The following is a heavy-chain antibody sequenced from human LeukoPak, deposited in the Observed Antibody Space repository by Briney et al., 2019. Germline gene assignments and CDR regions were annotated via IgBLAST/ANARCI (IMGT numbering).Heavy chain of an antibody. CDR2: ISGSGGST. J-gene: IGHJ4*02. CDR1: GFTFSSYA. Sequence: GGSLRLSCAASGFTFSSYAMSWVRQAPGKGLEWVSAISGSGGSTYYADSVKGRFTISRDNSKNTLYLQMNSLRAEDTAVYYCAKDKPYDFWGVSYYFDYWGQGTLVTVSS. V-gene: IGHV3-23*01. CDR3: AKDKPYDFWGVSYYFDY. D-gene: IGHD3-3*01.